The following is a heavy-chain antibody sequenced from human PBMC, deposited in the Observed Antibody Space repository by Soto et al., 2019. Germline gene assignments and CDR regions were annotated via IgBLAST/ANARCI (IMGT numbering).Heavy chain of an antibody. CDR3: ANRGLGYDSSGYS. CDR1: GGSISSSSYY. CDR2: VYYSGST. J-gene: IGHJ5*02. D-gene: IGHD3-22*01. Sequence: QLQLQESGPGLVKPSETLSLTCTVSGGSISSSSYYWGWIRQPPGKGLEWIGSVYYSGSTYYNPSLKSRVTISVHTSKNQFSLKLSSVTAADTAVYYCANRGLGYDSSGYSWGQGTLVTVSS. V-gene: IGHV4-39*01.